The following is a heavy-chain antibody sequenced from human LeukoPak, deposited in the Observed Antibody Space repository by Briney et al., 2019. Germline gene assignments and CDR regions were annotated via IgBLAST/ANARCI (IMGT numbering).Heavy chain of an antibody. CDR2: IKPDGSGT. V-gene: IGHV3-7*03. J-gene: IGHJ3*01. CDR1: GFTFSTYW. CDR3: ARSFDV. Sequence: GSLRLSCAASGFTFSTYWMNWVRQAPGKGLEWVASIKPDGSGTYYLDSVKDRFTISRDNARNSLYLQMYSLRAEDTALYYCARSFDVWGQGTMVTVSS.